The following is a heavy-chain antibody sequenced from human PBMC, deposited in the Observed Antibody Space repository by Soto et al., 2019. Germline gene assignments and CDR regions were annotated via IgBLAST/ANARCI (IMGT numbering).Heavy chain of an antibody. D-gene: IGHD1-26*01. Sequence: EVQLLESGGGLVQPGGSLRLSCAASGFTFSSYAMRWVRQAPGKGLEWVSAISGSGGSTYYADSVKGRFTISRDNSKNTLYLQMNSLRSEDTAVYYCARRGSGSYYDYWGQGTLVTVSS. CDR3: ARRGSGSYYDY. CDR2: ISGSGGST. V-gene: IGHV3-23*01. J-gene: IGHJ4*02. CDR1: GFTFSSYA.